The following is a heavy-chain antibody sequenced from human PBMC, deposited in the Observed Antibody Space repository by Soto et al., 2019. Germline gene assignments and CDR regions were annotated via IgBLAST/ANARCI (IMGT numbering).Heavy chain of an antibody. CDR2: VSAYNGNT. CDR3: ARGGQWEFLSDH. Sequence: QVQLVQSGAEVKKPGASVKVSCMASGYTFTRYYINWVRQAPGQGLEWMGWVSAYNGNTHYEQKLQGRVTLTTDTSTSTAYMELRSLRSDDTAVYFCARGGQWEFLSDHWGQGTLVTVSS. J-gene: IGHJ4*02. CDR1: GYTFTRYY. V-gene: IGHV1-18*01. D-gene: IGHD1-26*01.